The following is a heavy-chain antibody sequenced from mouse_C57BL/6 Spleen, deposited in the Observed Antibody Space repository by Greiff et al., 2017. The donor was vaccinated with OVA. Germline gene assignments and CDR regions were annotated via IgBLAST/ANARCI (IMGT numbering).Heavy chain of an antibody. CDR2: FHPYNDDT. J-gene: IGHJ1*03. CDR1: GYTFTTYP. D-gene: IGHD1-1*01. CDR3: ARGSSYPYWYFDV. V-gene: IGHV1-47*01. Sequence: VKLQQSGAELVKPGASVKMSCKASGYTFTTYPIEWMKQNHGKSLEWIGNFHPYNDDTKYNEKFKGKATLTVEKSSSTVYLELSRLTSDDSAVYYCARGSSYPYWYFDVWGTGTTVTVSS.